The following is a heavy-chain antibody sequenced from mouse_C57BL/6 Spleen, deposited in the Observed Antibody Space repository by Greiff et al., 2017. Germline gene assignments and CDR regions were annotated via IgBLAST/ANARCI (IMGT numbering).Heavy chain of an antibody. J-gene: IGHJ3*01. Sequence: DVMLVESGGGLVKPGGSLKLSCAASGFTFSSYTMSWVRQTPEKRLEWVATISSGDGNTYYPDSVKGRFTISRDNAKNTLYLQMSSLRSEDTALYYCARDLAWFAYWGQGTLVTVSA. V-gene: IGHV5-9*01. CDR2: ISSGDGNT. CDR3: ARDLAWFAY. CDR1: GFTFSSYT.